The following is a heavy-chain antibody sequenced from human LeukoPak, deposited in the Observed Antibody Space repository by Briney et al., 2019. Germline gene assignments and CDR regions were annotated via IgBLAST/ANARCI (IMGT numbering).Heavy chain of an antibody. CDR2: ISGSGGST. Sequence: GGSLRLSCAASGFTFSSYAMSRVRQAPGKGREWVSAISGSGGSTYYADSVKGRFTISRDNSKNTLYLQMNSLRAEDTAVYYCAKAPVTTCSGAYCYPFDYWGQGTLVTVSS. J-gene: IGHJ4*02. D-gene: IGHD2-15*01. V-gene: IGHV3-23*01. CDR3: AKAPVTTCSGAYCYPFDY. CDR1: GFTFSSYA.